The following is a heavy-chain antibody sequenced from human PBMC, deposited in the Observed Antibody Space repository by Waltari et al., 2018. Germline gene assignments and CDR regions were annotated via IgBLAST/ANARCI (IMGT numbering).Heavy chain of an antibody. V-gene: IGHV1-3*01. CDR2: INAGNGNT. J-gene: IGHJ6*02. CDR1: GYTFTSYA. D-gene: IGHD4-4*01. CDR3: ARPHWSMTTLRISFWYYGMDV. Sequence: QVQLVQSGAEVKKPGASVKVSCKASGYTFTSYAMHWVRQAPGQRLEWMGWINAGNGNTKYSQKFQGRVTITRDTSASTAYMELSSLRSEDTAVYYCARPHWSMTTLRISFWYYGMDVWGQGTTVTVSS.